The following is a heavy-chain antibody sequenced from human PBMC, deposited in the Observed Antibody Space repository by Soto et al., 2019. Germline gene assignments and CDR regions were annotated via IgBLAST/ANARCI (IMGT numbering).Heavy chain of an antibody. CDR2: IYYSGST. J-gene: IGHJ4*02. D-gene: IGHD5-12*01. CDR3: ARSDGYSGIYDFDD. V-gene: IGHV4-59*01. Sequence: SETLSLTCTVSGGSISSYYWSWIRQPPGKGLEWIGYIYYSGSTNYNPSLKSRVTISVDTSKNQFSLKLSSVTAADTAVYYCARSDGYSGIYDFDDWGQGTLVTVSS. CDR1: GGSISSYY.